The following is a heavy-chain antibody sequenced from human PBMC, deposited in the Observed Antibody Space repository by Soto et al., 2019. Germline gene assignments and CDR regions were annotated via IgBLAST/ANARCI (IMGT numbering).Heavy chain of an antibody. CDR1: GYTFTGCY. CDR3: ARATYPVVVAAWTYYFDY. Sequence: GASVKVSCKASGYTFTGCYMHWVRQAPGQGLEWMGWIDPNSGGTNYAQKFQGWPPRARDRPISTAYRELSRVSVGARARYYCARATYPVVVAAWTYYFDYWGQGTLVTVSS. V-gene: IGHV1-2*04. D-gene: IGHD2-15*01. J-gene: IGHJ4*02. CDR2: IDPNSGGT.